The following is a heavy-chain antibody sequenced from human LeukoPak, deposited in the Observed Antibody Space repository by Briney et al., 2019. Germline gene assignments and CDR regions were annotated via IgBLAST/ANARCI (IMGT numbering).Heavy chain of an antibody. J-gene: IGHJ6*03. CDR2: IYSDNT. D-gene: IGHD3-3*01. Sequence: GGSLRLSCTVSGFTVSSNSMSWVRQAPGKGLEWVSFIYSDNTHYSDSVKGRFTISRDNSKNTLYLQMNSLRAEDTAVYYCSLGGRFLESGWAKFPIYYYYYYMDVWGKGTTVTVSS. CDR3: SLGGRFLESGWAKFPIYYYYYYMDV. V-gene: IGHV3-53*01. CDR1: GFTVSSNS.